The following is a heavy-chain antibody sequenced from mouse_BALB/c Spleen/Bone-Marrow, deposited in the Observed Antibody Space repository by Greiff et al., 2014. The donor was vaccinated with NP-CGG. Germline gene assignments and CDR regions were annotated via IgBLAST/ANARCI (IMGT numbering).Heavy chain of an antibody. J-gene: IGHJ2*01. CDR1: GYSFTSYT. D-gene: IGHD2-4*01. Sequence: QVQLKESGAELARPGASVKMSCKASGYSFTSYTMHWVKQRPGQGLEWIGYINPSSGYTNYNQKFKDKATLTADKSSSTAYMQLSSLTSEDSAVYYCARGWDYEGYSDYWGQGTTLTVSS. V-gene: IGHV1-4*01. CDR2: INPSSGYT. CDR3: ARGWDYEGYSDY.